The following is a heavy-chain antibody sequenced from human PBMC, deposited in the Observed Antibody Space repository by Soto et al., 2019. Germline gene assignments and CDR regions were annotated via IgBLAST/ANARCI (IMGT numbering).Heavy chain of an antibody. CDR1: GFTFSTYA. CDR3: AKGGYWGDI. V-gene: IGHV3-23*01. CDR2: ISGSGGST. J-gene: IGHJ3*02. Sequence: EVQLLESGGGLVQPGGSLRLSCAASGFTFSTYAMSWVRQAQGKGLEWVSAISGSGGSTYYADSVKGRFTISRDNSKNTLFLQMNGLRAEDTAVYYCAKGGYWGDIWGQGTMVTVSS. D-gene: IGHD7-27*01.